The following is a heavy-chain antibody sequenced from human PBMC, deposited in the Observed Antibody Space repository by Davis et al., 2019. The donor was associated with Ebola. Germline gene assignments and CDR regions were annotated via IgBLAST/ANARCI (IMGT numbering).Heavy chain of an antibody. CDR1: GYTFTSYA. CDR2: ISAYNGNT. Sequence: ASVQVSCKASGYTFTSYAMHWVRQAPGQRLEWMGWISAYNGNTNYAQKLQGRVTMTTDTSTSTAYMELRSLISDDTAVYYCAREGYCSGGSCYWDYYYYGMDVWGQGTTVTVSS. J-gene: IGHJ6*02. D-gene: IGHD2-15*01. CDR3: AREGYCSGGSCYWDYYYYGMDV. V-gene: IGHV1-18*01.